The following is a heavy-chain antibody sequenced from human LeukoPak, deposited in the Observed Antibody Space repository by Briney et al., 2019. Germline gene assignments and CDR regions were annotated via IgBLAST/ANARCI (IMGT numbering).Heavy chain of an antibody. Sequence: SETLSLTCTVSGGCISRYYLSWIRQPPGKGLEWIGYIYYTGTTNYNPSLKSRVTISVDTSKNQFSLKLSSVTAADTAVYYCARVKYYDFWRGPSNYYDYMDVWGKVTTVTVSS. V-gene: IGHV4-59*08. CDR1: GGCISRYY. CDR3: ARVKYYDFWRGPSNYYDYMDV. J-gene: IGHJ6*03. D-gene: IGHD3-3*01. CDR2: IYYTGTT.